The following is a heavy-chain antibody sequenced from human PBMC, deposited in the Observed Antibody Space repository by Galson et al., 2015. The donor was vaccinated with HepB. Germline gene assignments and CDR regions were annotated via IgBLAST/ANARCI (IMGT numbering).Heavy chain of an antibody. J-gene: IGHJ4*02. CDR3: TRVGAAADDFDY. CDR2: IKNKPNNYAT. D-gene: IGHD6-13*01. Sequence: SLRLSCAASGFIFSGSTMHWVRQASGKGLEWVGHIKNKPNNYATAYAASVKGRFTISRDDSKNTSYLQMNSLKTEDTAVYYCTRVGAAADDFDYWGQGALDTVSS. V-gene: IGHV3-73*01. CDR1: GFIFSGST.